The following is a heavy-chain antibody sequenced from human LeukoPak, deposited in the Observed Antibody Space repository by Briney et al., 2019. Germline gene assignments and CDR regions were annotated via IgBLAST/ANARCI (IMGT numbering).Heavy chain of an antibody. V-gene: IGHV3-48*03. D-gene: IGHD6-19*01. CDR2: ISSSGSTI. CDR1: GFTFSSYE. CDR3: ARCHSSGWLKLYYFDY. Sequence: GGSLRLSCAASGFTFSSYEMNWVRQAPGKGLEWVSYISSSGSTIYYADSVKGRFTISRDNAKNSLYLQMNSLRAEDTAVYYCARCHSSGWLKLYYFDYWGQGTLVAVSS. J-gene: IGHJ4*02.